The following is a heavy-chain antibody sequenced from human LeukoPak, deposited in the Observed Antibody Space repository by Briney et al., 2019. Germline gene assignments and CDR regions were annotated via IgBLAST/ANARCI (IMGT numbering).Heavy chain of an antibody. CDR3: AGHHPRNTVDF. CDR1: GGSISSYY. J-gene: IGHJ4*02. Sequence: SETLSLTCTVSGGSISSYYWSWTRQPPGKGLEWIAYISDIGSINYNPSLKSRVTISLDTSKNQFSLKLSSVTAADTAIYYCAGHHPRNTVDFWGQGTLVTVSS. CDR2: ISDIGSI. D-gene: IGHD2/OR15-2a*01. V-gene: IGHV4-59*08.